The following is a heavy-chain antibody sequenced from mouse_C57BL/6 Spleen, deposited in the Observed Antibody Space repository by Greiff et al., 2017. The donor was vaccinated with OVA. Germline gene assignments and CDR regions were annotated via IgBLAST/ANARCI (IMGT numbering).Heavy chain of an antibody. CDR1: GYSFTDYN. J-gene: IGHJ1*03. V-gene: IGHV1-39*01. CDR2: INPNYGTT. CDR3: ARGYYGSSYRYFDV. Sequence: QLQESGPELVKPGASVKISCKASGYSFTDYNMNWVKQSNGKSLEWIGVINPNYGTTSYNQKFKGKATLTVDQSSSTAYMQLNSLTSEDSAVYYCARGYYGSSYRYFDVWGTGTTVTVSS. D-gene: IGHD1-1*01.